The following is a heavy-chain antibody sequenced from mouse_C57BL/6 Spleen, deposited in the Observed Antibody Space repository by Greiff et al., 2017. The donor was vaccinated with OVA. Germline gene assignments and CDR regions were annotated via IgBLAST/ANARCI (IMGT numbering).Heavy chain of an antibody. CDR1: GYAFSSSW. D-gene: IGHD1-1*01. CDR2: IYPGDGDT. CDR3: ARDGSSYYYAMDY. J-gene: IGHJ4*01. V-gene: IGHV1-82*01. Sequence: VQLQESGPELVKPGASVKISCKASGYAFSSSWMNWVKQRPGKGLEWIGRIYPGDGDTNYNGKFKGKATLTADKSSSTAYMRLSCLAAEGSAVYVCARDGSSYYYAMDYWGQGTSVTVSS.